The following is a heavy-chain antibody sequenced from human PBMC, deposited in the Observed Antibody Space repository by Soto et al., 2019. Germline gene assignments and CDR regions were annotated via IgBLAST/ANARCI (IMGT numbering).Heavy chain of an antibody. J-gene: IGHJ4*02. CDR1: GFTFSSYA. D-gene: IGHD2-2*01. Sequence: GGSLRLSCAASGFTFSSYAMSWVRQAPGKGLEWVSAISGSGGSTYYADSVKGRFTISRDNSKNTLYLQMNSLRAEDTAVYYCAKGGYYGVPAAMSGGASSLWGQGTLVTVSS. CDR3: AKGGYYGVPAAMSGGASSL. V-gene: IGHV3-23*01. CDR2: ISGSGGST.